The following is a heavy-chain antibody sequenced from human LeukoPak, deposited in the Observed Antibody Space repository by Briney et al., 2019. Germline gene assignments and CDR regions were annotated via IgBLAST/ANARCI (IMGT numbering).Heavy chain of an antibody. J-gene: IGHJ1*01. Sequence: SETLSLTCTVSGDSISSSSYYWGWIRQPPGKGLEWIGDIYYSGRTYYNLSLRNRVSISLDTSKNRFSLTLTSVTAADTAVYYCARRRYYDSTGFFDWGRGSLVIVSS. D-gene: IGHD3-22*01. V-gene: IGHV4-39*02. CDR1: GDSISSSSYY. CDR2: IYYSGRT. CDR3: ARRRYYDSTGFFD.